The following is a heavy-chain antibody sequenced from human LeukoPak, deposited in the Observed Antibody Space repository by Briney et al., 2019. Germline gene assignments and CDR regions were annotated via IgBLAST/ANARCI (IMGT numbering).Heavy chain of an antibody. CDR1: GGSFSGYY. Sequence: PSETLSLTCAVYGGSFSGYYWSWIRQPPGKGLEWIGEINHSGSTNYNPSLKSRVTISVDTSKNQFSLKLSSVTAADTAVYYCARAPQGWSNDYWGQGTLVTVSS. D-gene: IGHD1-26*01. J-gene: IGHJ4*02. CDR2: INHSGST. CDR3: ARAPQGWSNDY. V-gene: IGHV4-34*01.